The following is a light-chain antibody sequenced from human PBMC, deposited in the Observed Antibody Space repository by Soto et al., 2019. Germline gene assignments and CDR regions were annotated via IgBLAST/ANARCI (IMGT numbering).Light chain of an antibody. CDR2: ENN. V-gene: IGLV1-51*02. J-gene: IGLJ2*01. CDR1: SSNIGNND. Sequence: QSVLTQPPSVSAAPGQKVTSSCSGSSSNIGNNDVSWYQQLPGTAPKLLIYENNKRPSGIPDRFSGSKSGTSATLGITGLQTGDEADYYCGTWDSSLSVVVFGGGTKLTVL. CDR3: GTWDSSLSVVV.